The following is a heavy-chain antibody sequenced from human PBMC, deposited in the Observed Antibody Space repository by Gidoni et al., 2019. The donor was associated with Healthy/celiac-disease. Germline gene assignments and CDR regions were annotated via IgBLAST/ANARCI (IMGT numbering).Heavy chain of an antibody. CDR3: ATSPTVVVPHNWFDP. J-gene: IGHJ5*02. D-gene: IGHD2-2*01. CDR1: GFPFSSYA. CDR2: ISGSGGST. Sequence: EVQLLESGGGLVQPGGSLSLSCPASGFPFSSYAMSWVRQAPGKGLEWVSAISGSGGSTYYADSVKGRFTISRDNSKNTLYLQMNSLRAEDTAVYYCATSPTVVVPHNWFDPWGQGTLVTVSS. V-gene: IGHV3-23*01.